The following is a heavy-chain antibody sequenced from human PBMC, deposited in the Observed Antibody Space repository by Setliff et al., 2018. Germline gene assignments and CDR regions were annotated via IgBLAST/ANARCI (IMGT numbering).Heavy chain of an antibody. CDR2: IYTDGST. D-gene: IGHD3-3*01. CDR3: ARVTGFSYMDV. CDR1: GDSISRAKYY. V-gene: IGHV4-61*02. J-gene: IGHJ6*03. Sequence: KASETLSLTCTVSGDSISRAKYYWSWIRQSAGKGLECIGRIYTDGSTKYNPSLNSRVTLSIDTSKNQFSLRLSSVAAADTAVYFCARVTGFSYMDVWGKGTTVTVSS.